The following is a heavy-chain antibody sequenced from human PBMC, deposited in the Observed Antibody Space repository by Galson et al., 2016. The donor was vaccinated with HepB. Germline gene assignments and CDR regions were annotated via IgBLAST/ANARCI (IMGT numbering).Heavy chain of an antibody. J-gene: IGHJ3*01. CDR1: GFTFSSYA. CDR3: AKRLRSSGSGGSNDAFDV. CDR2: INHSGAST. V-gene: IGHV3-23*01. D-gene: IGHD6-19*01. Sequence: SLRLSCAASGFTFSSYAMTWVRQAPGKGLEWVSGINHSGASTYYADSVKGRFTMSRDHSKNTLYLQMNSLRAEDTALYYCAKRLRSSGSGGSNDAFDVWGQGTMVTVSS.